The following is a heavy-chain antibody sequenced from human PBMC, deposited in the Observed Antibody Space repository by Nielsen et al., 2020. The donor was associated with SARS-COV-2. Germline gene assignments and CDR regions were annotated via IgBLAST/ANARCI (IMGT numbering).Heavy chain of an antibody. CDR2: ISYDGSNK. CDR1: GFTFDDYA. J-gene: IGHJ4*02. CDR3: AKSKAYLYYFDY. V-gene: IGHV3-30*18. D-gene: IGHD2-2*02. Sequence: GESLKISCAASGFTFDDYAMHWVRQAPGKGLEWVAVISYDGSNKYYADSVKGRFTISRDNSKNTLYLQMNSLRAEDTAVYYCAKSKAYLYYFDYWGQGTLVTVSS.